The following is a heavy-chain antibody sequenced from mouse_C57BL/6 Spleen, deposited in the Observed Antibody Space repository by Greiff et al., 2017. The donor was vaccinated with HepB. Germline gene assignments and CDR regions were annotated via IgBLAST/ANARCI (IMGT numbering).Heavy chain of an antibody. D-gene: IGHD4-1*01. V-gene: IGHV1-15*01. Sequence: VQLQQSGAELVRPGASVTLSCKASGYTFTDYEMHWVKQTPVHGLEWIGAIDPETGGTAYNQKFKGKAILTADKSSSTAYMELRSLTSEDSAVYYCTRYRVWDFADWGQGTLVTVSA. J-gene: IGHJ3*01. CDR1: GYTFTDYE. CDR3: TRYRVWDFAD. CDR2: IDPETGGT.